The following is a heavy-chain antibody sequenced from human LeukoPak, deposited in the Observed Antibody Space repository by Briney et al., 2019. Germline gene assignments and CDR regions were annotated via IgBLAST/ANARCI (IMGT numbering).Heavy chain of an antibody. CDR2: IYSGGTT. CDR3: ARVPPTGYYASSGYYYPFYFDY. CDR1: GFTFSDYS. J-gene: IGHJ4*02. Sequence: GGSLRLSCTASGFTFSDYSMSWVRQAPGKGLEWISVIYSGGTTYYADSVKGRFTISRDNSKNTLYLQMNSLRAEDTAVYYCARVPPTGYYASSGYYYPFYFDYWGQGTLVTVSS. D-gene: IGHD3-22*01. V-gene: IGHV3-53*01.